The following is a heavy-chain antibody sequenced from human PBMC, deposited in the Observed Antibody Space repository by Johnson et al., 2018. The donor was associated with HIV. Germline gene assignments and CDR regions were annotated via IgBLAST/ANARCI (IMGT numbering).Heavy chain of an antibody. CDR3: TRVSSTSWALDI. CDR1: GFTVSSNY. CDR2: FYSGGFT. D-gene: IGHD2-15*01. J-gene: IGHJ3*02. V-gene: IGHV3-66*01. Sequence: EQLEESGGGLVQPGGSLRLSCAASGFTVSSNYMSWVRQAPGKGLEWVSVFYSGGFTYYADSVMGRFTISRDTSKNTLYLQMNSLRGDDTAVYYCTRVSSTSWALDIWGQGTLVTVSS.